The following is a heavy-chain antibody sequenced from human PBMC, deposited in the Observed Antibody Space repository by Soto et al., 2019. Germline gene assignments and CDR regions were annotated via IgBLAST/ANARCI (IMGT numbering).Heavy chain of an antibody. CDR3: AASLSTQYYDSSGYYPDFDI. CDR1: GDSISSSGSS. J-gene: IGHJ3*02. V-gene: IGHV4-30-2*01. CDR2: TYHSGST. D-gene: IGHD3-22*01. Sequence: SETLSLTCDVSGDSISSSGSSWNWIRQPPGKALEWIGFTYHSGSTYYNPSLESRVTISVDRSKNQFSLKLKSVTAADRAVYYCAASLSTQYYDSSGYYPDFDIWGQGTMVT.